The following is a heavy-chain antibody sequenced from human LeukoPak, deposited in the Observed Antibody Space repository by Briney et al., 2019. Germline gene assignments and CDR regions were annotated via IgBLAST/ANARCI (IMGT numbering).Heavy chain of an antibody. CDR2: ISSSSYT. D-gene: IGHD3-22*01. J-gene: IGHJ3*02. CDR1: GFTFSDYY. Sequence: GGSLRLSCAASGFTFSDYYMSWIRQAPGKGLEWVSYISSSSYTNYPDSVKCRFTISRDNAKNSLYLQMNSLRAEDTAVYYCARDQYITGYDSSGAPDAFDIWGQGTMVTVS. V-gene: IGHV3-11*06. CDR3: ARDQYITGYDSSGAPDAFDI.